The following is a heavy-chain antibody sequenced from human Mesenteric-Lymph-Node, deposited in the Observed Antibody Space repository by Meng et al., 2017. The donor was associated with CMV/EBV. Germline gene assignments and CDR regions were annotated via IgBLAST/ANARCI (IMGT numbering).Heavy chain of an antibody. D-gene: IGHD2-2*01. J-gene: IGHJ5*02. V-gene: IGHV4-31*02. CDR1: GYY. CDR3: ARDNHRYCSSTSCPSRMGWFDP. CDR2: IYYSGST. Sequence: GYYWSWIRQHPGKGLEWIGYIYYSGSTYYNPSLKRRVTISVDTSKNQFSLKLSSVTAADTAVYYCARDNHRYCSSTSCPSRMGWFDPWGQGTLVTVSS.